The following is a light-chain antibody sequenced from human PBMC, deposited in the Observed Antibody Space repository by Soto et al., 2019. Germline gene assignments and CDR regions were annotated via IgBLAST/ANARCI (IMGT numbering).Light chain of an antibody. Sequence: QSVLTQQPSASGTPGRRVTISCSGSSSNIGSNTVNWYQQLPGTAPKLLIYSNNQRPSGVPDRFSGSKSGTSASLAISGLQSEDEADYYCAAWDDSLNGYVFGTGTKVTVL. CDR3: AAWDDSLNGYV. CDR1: SSNIGSNT. J-gene: IGLJ1*01. CDR2: SNN. V-gene: IGLV1-44*01.